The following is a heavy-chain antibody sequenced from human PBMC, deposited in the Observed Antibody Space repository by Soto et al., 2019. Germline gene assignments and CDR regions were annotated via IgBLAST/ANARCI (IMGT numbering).Heavy chain of an antibody. CDR2: INHSGST. J-gene: IGHJ4*02. CDR1: GGSFSGYY. V-gene: IGHV4-34*01. CDR3: ALRLYSSSWYEPPIDY. D-gene: IGHD6-13*01. Sequence: QVQLQQWGAGLLKPSETLSLTCAVYGGSFSGYYWSWIRQPPGKGLEWIGEINHSGSTNYNPSLKSRVTISVDTSKNQFSLKLSSVTAADTAVYYCALRLYSSSWYEPPIDYWGQGTLVTVSS.